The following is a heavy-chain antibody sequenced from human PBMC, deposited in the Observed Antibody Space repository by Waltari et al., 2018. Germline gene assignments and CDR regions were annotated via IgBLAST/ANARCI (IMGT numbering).Heavy chain of an antibody. CDR3: AREGYSTSFDY. D-gene: IGHD6-13*01. CDR1: GYSIRSGHH. CDR2: IDYSGST. J-gene: IGHJ4*02. V-gene: IGHV4-38-2*02. Sequence: QVQLQESGPVLLRPSETLSLTCTVSGYSIRSGHHWGWIRQPPGKGLEWAGRIDYSGSTNYNPSLKSRVSISIDTSKNQFSLRLTSVTAADTAVYYCAREGYSTSFDYWGRGMLVTVSS.